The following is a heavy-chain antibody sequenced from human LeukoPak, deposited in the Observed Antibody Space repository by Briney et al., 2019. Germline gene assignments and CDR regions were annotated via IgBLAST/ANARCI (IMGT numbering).Heavy chain of an antibody. J-gene: IGHJ6*02. CDR2: VNTNTGNP. V-gene: IGHV7-4-1*02. D-gene: IGHD2-15*01. CDR3: ARGGLTRWYYYYYGMDV. CDR1: GYTFTSYA. Sequence: ASVKVSFKASGYTFTSYAINWVRQAPGQGLEWMGWVNTNTGNPTYAQGFTGRFVFSLDTSVSTAYLQISSLKAEDTAVYYCARGGLTRWYYYYYGMDVWGQGTTVTVSS.